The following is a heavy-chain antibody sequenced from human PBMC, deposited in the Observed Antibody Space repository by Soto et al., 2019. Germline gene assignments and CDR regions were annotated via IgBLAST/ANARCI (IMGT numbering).Heavy chain of an antibody. CDR3: ARYSISSGGRYYFDY. CDR2: INHSGST. Sequence: SETLSLTCAVYGGSFSGYYWSWIRQPPGKGLEWIGEINHSGSTNYNPPLKSRVTISVDTSKNQFSLKLSSVTAADTAVYYCARYSISSGGRYYFDYWGQGTLVTVSS. CDR1: GGSFSGYY. J-gene: IGHJ4*02. V-gene: IGHV4-34*01. D-gene: IGHD6-6*01.